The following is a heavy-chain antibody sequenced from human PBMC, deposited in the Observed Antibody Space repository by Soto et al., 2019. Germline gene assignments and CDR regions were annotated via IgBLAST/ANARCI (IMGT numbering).Heavy chain of an antibody. D-gene: IGHD3-16*01. V-gene: IGHV2-5*02. CDR3: AHKGGGDRILDY. Sequence: QITLKESGPTLVKPTQTLTLTCTFSGFSLSASGVGVGWIRQPPGKALEWLAIIYWDDAKHYSPSLKSSLTIHKDTTKNQVVLTMTNMDPLDTATYSWAHKGGGDRILDYWGQGTLVTVSS. J-gene: IGHJ4*02. CDR2: IYWDDAK. CDR1: GFSLSASGVG.